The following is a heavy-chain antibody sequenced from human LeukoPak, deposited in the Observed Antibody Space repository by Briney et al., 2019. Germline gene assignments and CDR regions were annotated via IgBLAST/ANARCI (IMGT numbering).Heavy chain of an antibody. CDR2: MNPNSGNT. CDR3: ARGDYDHRTGDYYFDY. Sequence: ASVKVSCKASGYTITSYDINWVRQATGQGLEWMGWMNPNSGNTGYAQKFQGRVTMTRNTSISTAYMELSSLRSEDTAVYYCARGDYDHRTGDYYFDYWGQGTQVTVSS. D-gene: IGHD3-3*01. CDR1: GYTITSYD. V-gene: IGHV1-8*01. J-gene: IGHJ4*02.